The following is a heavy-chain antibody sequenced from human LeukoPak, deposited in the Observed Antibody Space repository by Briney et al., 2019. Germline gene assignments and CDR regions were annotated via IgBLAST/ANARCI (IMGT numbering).Heavy chain of an antibody. CDR1: GGSFSGYY. V-gene: IGHV4-34*01. CDR3: ARGYSGYPNMFDY. D-gene: IGHD5-12*01. J-gene: IGHJ4*02. Sequence: SETLSLTCAVYGGSFSGYYWNWIRQPPGKGLEWIGEINNSGSTNYNPSLKSRVTISVDTSKNQFSLKLSSVTAADAAVYYCARGYSGYPNMFDYWGQGTLVTVSS. CDR2: INNSGST.